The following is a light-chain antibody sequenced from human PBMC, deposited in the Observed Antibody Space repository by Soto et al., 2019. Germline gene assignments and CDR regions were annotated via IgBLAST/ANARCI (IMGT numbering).Light chain of an antibody. CDR1: SSDVGGYNY. CDR2: EVS. CDR3: SSFSSTSTIV. J-gene: IGLJ2*01. V-gene: IGLV2-14*01. Sequence: QSALTQPASVSGSPGQSITISCIGSSSDVGGYNYVSWYQHHPGRVSKPMIFEVSDRPSGVSSRFSGSKSGNTAYLTISGLQAEDEADYYCSSFSSTSTIVFGGGTKLTVL.